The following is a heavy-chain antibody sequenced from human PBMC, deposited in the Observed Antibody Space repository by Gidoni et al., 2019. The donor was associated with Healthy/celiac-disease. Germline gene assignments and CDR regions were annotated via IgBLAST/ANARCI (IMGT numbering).Heavy chain of an antibody. CDR2: INHSGST. CDR3: ARAIRQRGRARAFDI. V-gene: IGHV4-34*01. CDR1: GGSFSGYY. Sequence: QVQLQQWGAGLLKPSETLSLTCAVSGGSFSGYYWRWIRQPPGKGLEWIGEINHSGSTNYNPSLKSRVTISVDTSKNQFSLKLSSVTAADTAVYYCARAIRQRGRARAFDIWGQGTMVTVSS. J-gene: IGHJ3*02. D-gene: IGHD6-25*01.